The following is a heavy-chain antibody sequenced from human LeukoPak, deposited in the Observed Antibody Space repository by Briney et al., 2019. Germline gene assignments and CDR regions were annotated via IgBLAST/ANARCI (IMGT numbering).Heavy chain of an antibody. D-gene: IGHD3-22*01. V-gene: IGHV4-34*01. CDR3: ARADYYDSSGYYPFDY. J-gene: IGHJ4*02. Sequence: SETLSLTCAVYGGSFSGYYWSWIRQPPGKGLEWIGEINHSGSTNYNPSLKSRVTISVDTSKNQFSLKLSSVTAADTAVYYCARADYYDSSGYYPFDYWGQGTLVTVSS. CDR2: INHSGST. CDR1: GGSFSGYY.